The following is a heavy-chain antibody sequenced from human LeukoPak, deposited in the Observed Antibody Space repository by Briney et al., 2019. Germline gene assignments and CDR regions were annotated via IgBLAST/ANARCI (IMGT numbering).Heavy chain of an antibody. Sequence: GGSLRLSCAASGFTFSSYSMNWVCQAPGKGLEWVSSISSSSSYIYYADSVKGRFTISRDNAKNSLYLQMNSLRAEDTAVYYCARVVNCSSTSCYGVWFDPWGQGTLVTVSS. CDR2: ISSSSSYI. CDR1: GFTFSSYS. J-gene: IGHJ5*02. D-gene: IGHD2-2*01. CDR3: ARVVNCSSTSCYGVWFDP. V-gene: IGHV3-21*01.